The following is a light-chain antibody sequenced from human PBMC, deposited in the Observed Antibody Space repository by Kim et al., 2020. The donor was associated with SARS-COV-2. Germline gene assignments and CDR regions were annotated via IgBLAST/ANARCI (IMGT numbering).Light chain of an antibody. CDR3: QQYHDLPYT. CDR1: QGVSNK. Sequence: ALSLSERATFNSKSSQGVSNKLVWYQQKPGQPPKLLIRWSSDRESGVPDRFSGSGSGTDFTLSISSLQAEDVAVYHCQQYHDLPYTFGQGTKLEI. V-gene: IGKV4-1*01. J-gene: IGKJ2*01. CDR2: WSS.